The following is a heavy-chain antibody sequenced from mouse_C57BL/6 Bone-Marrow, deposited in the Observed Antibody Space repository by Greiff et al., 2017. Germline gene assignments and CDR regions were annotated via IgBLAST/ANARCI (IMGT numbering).Heavy chain of an antibody. J-gene: IGHJ3*01. CDR2: INPYNGGT. V-gene: IGHV1-19*01. CDR1: GYTFTDYY. Sequence: VQLQQSGPVLVKPGASVKMSCKASGYTFTDYYMNWVKQSHGKSLEWIGVINPYNGGTSYNQKFKGKATLTVDKSSSTAYMELNSLTSEDSAVYYCAREGVTVESWFAYWGQGTLVTVSA. D-gene: IGHD1-1*01. CDR3: AREGVTVESWFAY.